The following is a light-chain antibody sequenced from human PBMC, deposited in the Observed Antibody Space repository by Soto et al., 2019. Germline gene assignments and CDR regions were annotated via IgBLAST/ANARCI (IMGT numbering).Light chain of an antibody. J-gene: IGKJ3*01. V-gene: IGKV1-27*01. CDR2: AAS. CDR3: QKYSSVPV. CDR1: QGIRNF. Sequence: DIPMTQSPTSLYASVGDRVTITCRASQGIRNFVACYQQKPGKAPKLLIYAASTLQSGVPSRFSGSGSGTDFTLTINSLQPEDVATYSCQKYSSVPVFGPGTKVEIK.